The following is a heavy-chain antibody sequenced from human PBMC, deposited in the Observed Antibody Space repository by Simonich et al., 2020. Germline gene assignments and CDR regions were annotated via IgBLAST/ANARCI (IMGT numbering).Heavy chain of an antibody. CDR1: GYTFTGYY. CDR3: ARDPVVPAAIRNAFDI. V-gene: IGHV1-2*02. CDR2: INPNSGGT. J-gene: IGHJ3*02. D-gene: IGHD2-2*01. Sequence: QVQLVQSGAEVKKPGASVKVSCKASGYTFTGYYMHWVRQAPGQGLEWKGRINPNSGGTNYAQKFQGRVTRTRETSISTAYMELSRLRSDDTAVYYCARDPVVPAAIRNAFDIWGQGTMVTVSS.